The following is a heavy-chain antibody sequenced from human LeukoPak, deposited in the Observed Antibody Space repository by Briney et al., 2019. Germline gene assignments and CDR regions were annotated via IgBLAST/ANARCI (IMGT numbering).Heavy chain of an antibody. J-gene: IGHJ5*02. V-gene: IGHV3-21*01. CDR1: GFTFSYYT. Sequence: PGGSLRLSCAASGFTFSYYTMSWVRQAPGKGLEWVSSISSTGSSIYYADSVKGRFTISRDNAKNSLYLQMSSLRVEDTAVYYCARDDVAWNDVHWFDPWGRGTLVTVSS. CDR2: ISSTGSSI. D-gene: IGHD1-1*01. CDR3: ARDDVAWNDVHWFDP.